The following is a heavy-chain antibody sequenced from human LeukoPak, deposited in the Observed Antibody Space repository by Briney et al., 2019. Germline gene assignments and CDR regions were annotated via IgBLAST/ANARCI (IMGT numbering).Heavy chain of an antibody. J-gene: IGHJ4*02. CDR1: GYSISSGYY. V-gene: IGHV4-38-2*02. CDR3: ARAEGAFYYFDY. CDR2: IYHSGST. Sequence: SETVSLSCTVSGYSISSGYYWGWIRQPPGKGLEWIGYIYHSGSTYYNPSLKSRVTISVDRSKNQFSLKLSSVTAADTAVYYCARAEGAFYYFDYWGQGTLVTVSS. D-gene: IGHD3-16*01.